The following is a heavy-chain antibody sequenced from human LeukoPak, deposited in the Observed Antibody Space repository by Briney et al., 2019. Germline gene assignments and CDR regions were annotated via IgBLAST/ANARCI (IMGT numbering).Heavy chain of an antibody. D-gene: IGHD3-16*02. CDR1: GFTFSSYW. J-gene: IGHJ4*02. CDR3: ARDGSMITFGGVIALDY. V-gene: IGHV3-7*01. Sequence: GGSLRLSCAASGFTFSSYWMSWVRQAPGKGLEWVANIKQDGSEKYYVDSVKGRFTISRDNAKNSLYLQMNSLRAEDTAVYYCARDGSMITFGGVIALDYWGQGTLVTVSS. CDR2: IKQDGSEK.